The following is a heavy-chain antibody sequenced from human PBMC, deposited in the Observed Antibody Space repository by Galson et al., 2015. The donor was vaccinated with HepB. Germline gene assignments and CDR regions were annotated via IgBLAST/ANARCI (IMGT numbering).Heavy chain of an antibody. D-gene: IGHD3-3*01. V-gene: IGHV2-5*02. CDR1: GFSLSTSGVG. CDR2: IYWDDDK. Sequence: PALVKPTQTLTLTCTFSGFSLSTSGVGVGWIRQPPGKALEWLAVIYWDDDKRYSPFLKSRLTITKDTSKNQVIFRMTNMDPVDTATYYCAHGLYYDFWSGHYKGNWFDPWGQGTPVTVSS. CDR3: AHGLYYDFWSGHYKGNWFDP. J-gene: IGHJ5*02.